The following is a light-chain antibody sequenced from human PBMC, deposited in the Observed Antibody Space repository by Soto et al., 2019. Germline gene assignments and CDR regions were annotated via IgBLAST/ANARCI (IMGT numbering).Light chain of an antibody. CDR1: QTVSRY. Sequence: VLIQSPATLSLSPGERATLSCRASQTVSRYLAWFQQKPGQPPRLLIYDASNRATGIPARFSGSGSGTDYTLTISSLEPEDFAVYYCQQRSTWPLLTFGGGTKVEIK. CDR3: QQRSTWPLLT. J-gene: IGKJ4*01. CDR2: DAS. V-gene: IGKV3-11*01.